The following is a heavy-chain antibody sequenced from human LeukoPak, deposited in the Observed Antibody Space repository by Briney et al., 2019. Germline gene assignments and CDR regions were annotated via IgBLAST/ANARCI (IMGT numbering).Heavy chain of an antibody. CDR3: IIPLPYSAQ. D-gene: IGHD2-21*01. V-gene: IGHV3-15*07. J-gene: IGHJ4*02. CDR1: GFTFSNAW. Sequence: GGSLRLSCAASGFTFSNAWMNWVRQAPGKGPEWVGRIKSKIDGETTEYAAPVKDRFSISRDDSKSMMYLQMNSLKTEDTAVYYCIIPLPYSAQGGQGTLVTVSS. CDR2: IKSKIDGETT.